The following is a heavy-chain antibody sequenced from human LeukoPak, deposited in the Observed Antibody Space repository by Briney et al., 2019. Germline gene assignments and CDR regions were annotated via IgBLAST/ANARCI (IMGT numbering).Heavy chain of an antibody. V-gene: IGHV4-34*01. J-gene: IGHJ6*02. CDR1: GGSISSYY. CDR2: INHSGST. CDR3: ARGPLGTIFGVVITSPTYYYYGMDV. Sequence: KTSETLSLTCTVSGGSISSYYWSWIRQPPGKGLEWIGEINHSGSTNYNPSLKSRVTISVDTSKNQFSLKLSSVTAADTAVYYCARGPLGTIFGVVITSPTYYYYGMDVWGQGTTVTVSS. D-gene: IGHD3-3*01.